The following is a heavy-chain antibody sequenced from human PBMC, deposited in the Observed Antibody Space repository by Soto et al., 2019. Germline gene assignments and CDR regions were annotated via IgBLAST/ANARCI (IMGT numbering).Heavy chain of an antibody. CDR2: INSDGRST. J-gene: IGHJ6*02. CDR1: GFTFSSYW. Sequence: GGSLRLACAAAGFTFSSYWMHWVRQAPGKGLVWVSRINSDGRSTRYADSVKGRLTIYRNNAKNTLYLQMNSLSAEDTAVYYCARALERLNYDFWSGPYYYGMDVWGQGTTVTVSS. CDR3: ARALERLNYDFWSGPYYYGMDV. V-gene: IGHV3-74*01. D-gene: IGHD3-3*01.